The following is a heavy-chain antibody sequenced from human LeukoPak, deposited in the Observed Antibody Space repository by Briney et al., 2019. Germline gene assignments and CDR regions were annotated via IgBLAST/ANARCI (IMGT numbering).Heavy chain of an antibody. Sequence: SETLYLTCTVSGGSISSYYWSWIRQPPGKGLEWIGYIYYSGSTNYNPSLKSRVTISVDTSKNQFSLKLSSVTAADTAVYYCARVYVSSSSWSFDYWGQGTLVTVSS. J-gene: IGHJ4*02. CDR2: IYYSGST. V-gene: IGHV4-59*01. CDR1: GGSISSYY. D-gene: IGHD6-13*01. CDR3: ARVYVSSSSWSFDY.